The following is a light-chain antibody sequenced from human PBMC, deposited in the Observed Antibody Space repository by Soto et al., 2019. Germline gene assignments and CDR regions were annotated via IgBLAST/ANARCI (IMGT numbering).Light chain of an antibody. Sequence: DIQMTQSPSTLSASAGDRVTITCRASQSITNWLAWYQQKPGKAPKLLIYKASGLENGVPSRFSGSGSGTEFTLTISSLQPDDFATSYCQQYSSYWTFGQGTKVEIK. V-gene: IGKV1-5*03. CDR3: QQYSSYWT. CDR1: QSITNW. J-gene: IGKJ1*01. CDR2: KAS.